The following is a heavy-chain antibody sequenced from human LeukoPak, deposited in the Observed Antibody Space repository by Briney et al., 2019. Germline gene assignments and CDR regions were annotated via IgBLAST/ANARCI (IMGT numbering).Heavy chain of an antibody. V-gene: IGHV3-30*18. CDR3: AKVHGVGATTIDY. CDR2: ISYDGSNK. D-gene: IGHD1-26*01. Sequence: AGGSLRLSCAASGFTFSSYGMHWVRQALGKGLEWVAVISYDGSNKYYADSVKGRFTISRDNSKNTLYLQMNSLRAEDTAVYYCAKVHGVGATTIDYWGQGTLVTVSS. J-gene: IGHJ4*02. CDR1: GFTFSSYG.